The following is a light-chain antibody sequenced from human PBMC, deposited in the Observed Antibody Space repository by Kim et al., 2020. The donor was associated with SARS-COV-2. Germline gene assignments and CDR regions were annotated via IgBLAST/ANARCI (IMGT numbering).Light chain of an antibody. V-gene: IGLV1-44*01. CDR3: ATWDDTLSGPV. CDR1: TSNVGRNP. J-gene: IGLJ3*02. CDR2: VRD. Sequence: GQRVTISCSGSTSNVGRNPVNWFRQLPGSAPTLLIDVRDQRPSGVSDRFSASKSGTSASLAISGLQSEDEGTYHCATWDDTLSGPVFGGGTQLTVL.